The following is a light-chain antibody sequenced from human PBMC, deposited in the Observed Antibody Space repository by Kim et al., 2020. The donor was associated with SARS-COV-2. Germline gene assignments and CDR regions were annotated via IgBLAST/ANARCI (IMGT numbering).Light chain of an antibody. V-gene: IGKV1-5*03. Sequence: PLSASIGDSVPLPCRASLNIVSSLAWYHQKPGQPPKLLSSLDSGVPSRFSGTGSGTQFTLTIISLQPDDFGTYYCQHYISYPCTFGQGTKVDIK. CDR1: LNIVSS. CDR3: QHYISYPCT. J-gene: IGKJ1*01.